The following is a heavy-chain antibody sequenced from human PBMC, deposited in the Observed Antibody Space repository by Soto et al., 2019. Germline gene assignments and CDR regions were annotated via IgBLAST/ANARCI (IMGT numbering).Heavy chain of an antibody. V-gene: IGHV1-69*01. CDR2: IIPIFCTA. J-gene: IGHJ4*02. CDR3: ASIER. Sequence: QVQLVQSGAEVKKPWSSVKVSCKASGGTCSSYAISWVRQSPAQGLEWMGGIIPIFCTANYAQKFQGRVTITADESTSTAYMELSSLRPQDTAVYYCASIERWGQGTLVTVSS. CDR1: GGTCSSYA.